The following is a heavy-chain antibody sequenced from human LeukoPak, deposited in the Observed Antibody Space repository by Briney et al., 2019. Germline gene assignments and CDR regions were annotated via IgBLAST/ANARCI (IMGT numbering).Heavy chain of an antibody. Sequence: KPSETLSLTCTVSGGSISSGSYYWGWIRQPPGKGLEWIGSMSYSGSTYYNPSLKSRVTIAVDTSKTQFSLKLSSVTAADTAVYYCARFYTTSQYGSGYMDVWGKGTTVTVSS. CDR3: ARFYTTSQYGSGYMDV. D-gene: IGHD3-10*01. J-gene: IGHJ6*03. CDR1: GGSISSGSYY. V-gene: IGHV4-39*01. CDR2: MSYSGST.